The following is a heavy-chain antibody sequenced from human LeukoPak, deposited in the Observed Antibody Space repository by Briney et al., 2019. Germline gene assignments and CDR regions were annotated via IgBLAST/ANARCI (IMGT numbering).Heavy chain of an antibody. J-gene: IGHJ3*02. Sequence: GGSLRLSCAASGFTFSSYGMHWVRQAPGKGLEWVAVISYDGSNKYYADSVKGRFTISRDNSKNTLYLQMNSLRVEDTAVYYCAKSHRSSSSWYLGAFDIWGQGTMVTVSS. CDR2: ISYDGSNK. V-gene: IGHV3-30*18. CDR1: GFTFSSYG. D-gene: IGHD6-13*01. CDR3: AKSHRSSSSWYLGAFDI.